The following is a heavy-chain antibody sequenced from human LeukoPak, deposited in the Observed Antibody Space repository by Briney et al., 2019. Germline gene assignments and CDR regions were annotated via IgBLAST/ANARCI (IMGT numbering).Heavy chain of an antibody. CDR2: INPNSGGT. CDR1: GYTFTYYY. Sequence: ASVKVSCKASGYTFTYYYMHWVRQAPGQGLEWMGWINPNSGGTNYALKFQGRVTMTRDTSISTVYMEVSRLTSDDTAVYYCARKKGDNWGQGTLVTVSS. V-gene: IGHV1-2*02. J-gene: IGHJ4*02. CDR3: ARKKGDN.